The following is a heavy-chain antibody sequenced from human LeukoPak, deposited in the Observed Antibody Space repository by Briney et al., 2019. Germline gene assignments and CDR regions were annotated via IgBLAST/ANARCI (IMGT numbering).Heavy chain of an antibody. Sequence: PSETLSLTCAVYGGSFSGYYWSWIRQPPGKGLEWIGYIYYSGSTNYNPSLKSRVTISVDTSKNQFSLKLSSVTAADTAVYYCARVLRNWNYFDYWGQGTLVTVSS. D-gene: IGHD1-1*01. V-gene: IGHV4-59*01. CDR3: ARVLRNWNYFDY. J-gene: IGHJ4*02. CDR1: GGSFSGYY. CDR2: IYYSGST.